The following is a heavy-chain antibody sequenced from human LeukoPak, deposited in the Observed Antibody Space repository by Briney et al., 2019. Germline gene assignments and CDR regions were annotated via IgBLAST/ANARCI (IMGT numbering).Heavy chain of an antibody. CDR3: ARSYASGPDRYLDV. V-gene: IGHV3-48*04. J-gene: IGHJ6*04. D-gene: IGHD3-10*01. CDR1: GFTFSDYS. CDR2: INSSSITI. Sequence: GASLTLSCAASGFTFSDYSMNWVRQAPGKWLEWIAYINSSSITIYHADSVKGRFSISRDNAKNSVYLQMNSLRGEDTALYYCARSYASGPDRYLDVWGKGTTVTVSS.